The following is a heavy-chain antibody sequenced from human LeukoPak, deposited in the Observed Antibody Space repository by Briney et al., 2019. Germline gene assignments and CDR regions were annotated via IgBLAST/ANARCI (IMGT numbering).Heavy chain of an antibody. V-gene: IGHV4-59*01. CDR2: IYYSGST. D-gene: IGHD3-22*01. J-gene: IGHJ4*02. CDR1: GGSISSYY. CDR3: ARGLRPNYYDSEPLGY. Sequence: SETPSLTCTGSGGSISSYYWSWIRQPPGKGLEWIGYIYYSGSTNYNPSLKSRVTISVDTSKNQFSLKLSSVTAADTAVYYCARGLRPNYYDSEPLGYWGQGTLVTVSS.